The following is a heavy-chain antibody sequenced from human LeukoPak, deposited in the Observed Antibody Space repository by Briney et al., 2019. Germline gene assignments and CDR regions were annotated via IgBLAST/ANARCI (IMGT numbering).Heavy chain of an antibody. CDR2: ISANGGHT. V-gene: IGHV3-21*01. CDR1: GFTFGHFT. Sequence: PGGSLRLSCAASGFTFGHFTMTWVRQAPGKGLEWVSLISANGGHTKSAESVKGRFTISRDNAKNSLYLQMNSLRAEDTAVYYCARGWGVFDYWGQGTLVTVSS. CDR3: ARGWGVFDY. D-gene: IGHD7-27*01. J-gene: IGHJ4*02.